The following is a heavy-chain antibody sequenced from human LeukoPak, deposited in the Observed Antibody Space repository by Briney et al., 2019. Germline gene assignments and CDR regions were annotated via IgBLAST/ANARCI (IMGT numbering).Heavy chain of an antibody. J-gene: IGHJ2*01. Sequence: GGALRLSCAASGFTFSSYWMSWVRQAPGKGLEWVANIKQDGSEKYYVDSVKGRFTISRDNSKNTLYLQMNSLRAEDTAVYYCARVHAQLWPMTACWYFDLWGRGTLVTVSS. D-gene: IGHD5-18*01. V-gene: IGHV3-7*03. CDR2: IKQDGSEK. CDR3: ARVHAQLWPMTACWYFDL. CDR1: GFTFSSYW.